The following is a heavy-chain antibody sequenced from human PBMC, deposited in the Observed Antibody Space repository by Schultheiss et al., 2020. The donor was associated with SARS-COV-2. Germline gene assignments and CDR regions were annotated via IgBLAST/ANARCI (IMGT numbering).Heavy chain of an antibody. D-gene: IGHD3-10*01. CDR3: ARDYYGSGSYPGY. CDR1: GYTFSSRD. CDR2: MNTDSGDT. J-gene: IGHJ4*02. V-gene: IGHV1-8*01. Sequence: ASVKVSCKASGYTFSSRDINWVRQAPGQGLEWMGWMNTDSGDTGFAQKFQGRVTMTTDTSTSTAYMELSRLRSDDTAVYYCARDYYGSGSYPGYWGQGTLVTVSS.